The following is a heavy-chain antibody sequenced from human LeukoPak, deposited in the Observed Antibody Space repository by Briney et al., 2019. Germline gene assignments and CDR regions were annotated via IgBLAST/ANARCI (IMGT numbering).Heavy chain of an antibody. CDR1: GFTFSSYD. V-gene: IGHV3-23*01. J-gene: IGHJ4*02. CDR2: ISGGSI. Sequence: GGSLRLSCAASGFTFSSYDMSWVRQAPGKGLEWVSSISGGSIYYADSVKGRFTISRDNSKNTLYLQVNSLRDEDTAVYYCARAIYSSGPPGDYWGQGALVTVSS. CDR3: ARAIYSSGPPGDY. D-gene: IGHD6-19*01.